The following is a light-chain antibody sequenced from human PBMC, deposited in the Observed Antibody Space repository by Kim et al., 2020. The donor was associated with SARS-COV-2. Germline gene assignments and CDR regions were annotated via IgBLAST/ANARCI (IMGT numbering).Light chain of an antibody. CDR1: SSDVGGYNY. CDR3: SSYTSSSTNV. J-gene: IGLJ1*01. Sequence: GQSITISCTGTSSDVGGYNYVSWYQQHPGKALKLMIYDVSNRPSGVSNRFSGSKSGNTASLTISGLQAEDEADYYCSSYTSSSTNVFGTGTKVTVL. V-gene: IGLV2-14*03. CDR2: DVS.